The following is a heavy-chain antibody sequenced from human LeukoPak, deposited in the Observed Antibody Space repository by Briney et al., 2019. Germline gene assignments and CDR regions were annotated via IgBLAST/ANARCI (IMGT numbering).Heavy chain of an antibody. J-gene: IGHJ3*02. Sequence: GASVKVSCKASGYTCTSYGISWVRQAPGQGLEWMGWISAYNGNTNYAQKLQGRVTMTTEPSTSTAYMELRSLTSDDTAVYYCAGFCSGGSCYSDVFDNWGQGTMVTVSS. CDR3: AGFCSGGSCYSDVFDN. CDR2: ISAYNGNT. V-gene: IGHV1-18*01. CDR1: GYTCTSYG. D-gene: IGHD2-15*01.